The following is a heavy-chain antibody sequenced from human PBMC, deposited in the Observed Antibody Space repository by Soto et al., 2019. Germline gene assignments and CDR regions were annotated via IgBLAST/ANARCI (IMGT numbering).Heavy chain of an antibody. CDR3: AKGPFLGYCSSTSCYQAYYYYGMDV. D-gene: IGHD2-2*01. V-gene: IGHV3-30*18. CDR1: GFTFSSYG. J-gene: IGHJ6*02. Sequence: GGSLRLSCAASGFTFSSYGMHWVRQAPGKGLEWVAVISYDGSNKYCADSVKGRFTISRENSKNTLYLQMNSLRAEDTAVYYCAKGPFLGYCSSTSCYQAYYYYGMDVWGQGTTVTVSS. CDR2: ISYDGSNK.